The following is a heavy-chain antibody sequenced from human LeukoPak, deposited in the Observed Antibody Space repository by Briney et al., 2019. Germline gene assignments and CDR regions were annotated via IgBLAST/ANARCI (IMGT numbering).Heavy chain of an antibody. Sequence: GGSLRLSCAASGFTFSSYAMHWVRQAPGKGLEWVAVISYDGSNKYYADSVKGRFTISRDNSKNTLYLQMNSLRAGDTAVYYCARVGGWFGELWYHFDYWGQGTLVTVSS. CDR3: ARVGGWFGELWYHFDY. CDR2: ISYDGSNK. CDR1: GFTFSSYA. J-gene: IGHJ4*02. V-gene: IGHV3-30*04. D-gene: IGHD3-10*01.